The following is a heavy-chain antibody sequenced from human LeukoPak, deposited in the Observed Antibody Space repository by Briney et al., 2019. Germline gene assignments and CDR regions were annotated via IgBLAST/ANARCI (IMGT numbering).Heavy chain of an antibody. Sequence: GSLRLSCAASGFTFSSYWMHWVRQAPGKGLVWVSRINRDGSSTSYADSVKGRFTISRDNAKNTLYLQMNSLRAEDTALYYCARAWDFDYWGQGTLVTVSS. J-gene: IGHJ4*02. CDR1: GFTFSSYW. V-gene: IGHV3-74*01. CDR3: ARAWDFDY. D-gene: IGHD7-27*01. CDR2: INRDGSST.